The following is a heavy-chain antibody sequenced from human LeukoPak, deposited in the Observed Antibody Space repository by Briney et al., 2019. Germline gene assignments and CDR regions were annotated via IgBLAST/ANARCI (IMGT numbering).Heavy chain of an antibody. CDR3: VKPYYFSTGSLS. Sequence: GGSLRLSCAASGFTFSDYYMSWIRQAPGKGLEWVSYISSSGSTIYYADSVKGRFTISRDNAKNSLYLQTNSLRAEDTALYYCVKPYYFSTGSLSWGQGTLVTVSS. V-gene: IGHV3-11*04. D-gene: IGHD3-10*01. CDR1: GFTFSDYY. CDR2: ISSSGSTI. J-gene: IGHJ4*02.